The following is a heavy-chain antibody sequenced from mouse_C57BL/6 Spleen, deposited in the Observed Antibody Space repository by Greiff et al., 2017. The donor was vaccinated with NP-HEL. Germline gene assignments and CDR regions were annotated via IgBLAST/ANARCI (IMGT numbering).Heavy chain of an antibody. CDR1: GYAFSSSW. V-gene: IGHV1-82*01. CDR2: IYPGDGDT. Sequence: QVQLKESGPELVKPGASVKISCKASGYAFSSSWMNWVKQRPGKGLEWIGRIYPGDGDTNYNGKFKGKATLTADKSSSTAYMQRSSLTSEDSAVYFCARDYYYGSSYDAMDYWGQGTSVTVSS. CDR3: ARDYYYGSSYDAMDY. J-gene: IGHJ4*01. D-gene: IGHD1-1*01.